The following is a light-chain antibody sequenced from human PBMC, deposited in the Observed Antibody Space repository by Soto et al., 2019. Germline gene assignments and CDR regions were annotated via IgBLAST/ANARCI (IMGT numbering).Light chain of an antibody. CDR2: AAS. CDR1: QSLSSY. Sequence: DIQMTQSPSSLSASVGDRVTITCRASQSLSSYLNWYQQKPGKAPKLLIYAASSLRSGVPSRFSGSGSGTDFTLTISSLQPEDFATYYCQQSYSAPMYTFGQGTKLEIK. J-gene: IGKJ2*01. CDR3: QQSYSAPMYT. V-gene: IGKV1-39*01.